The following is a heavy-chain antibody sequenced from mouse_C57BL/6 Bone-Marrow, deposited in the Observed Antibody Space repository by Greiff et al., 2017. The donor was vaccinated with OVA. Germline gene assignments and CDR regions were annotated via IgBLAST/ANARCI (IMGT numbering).Heavy chain of an antibody. D-gene: IGHD1-1*01. CDR1: GYTFTDYY. Sequence: EVQLQQSGPELVKPGASVKISCKASGYTFTDYYMNWVKQSHGKSLEWIGDINPNNGGTSYNQKFKGKATVTVDKSSSTAYMELRSLTSEDSAVYYCLITTAGGQGTTLTVSA. CDR3: LITTA. V-gene: IGHV1-26*01. J-gene: IGHJ2*01. CDR2: INPNNGGT.